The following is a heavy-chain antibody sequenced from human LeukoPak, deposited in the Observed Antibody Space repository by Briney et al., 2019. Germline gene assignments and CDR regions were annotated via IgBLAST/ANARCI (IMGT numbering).Heavy chain of an antibody. J-gene: IGHJ5*02. CDR3: ARDHCSGGSCYSRGPWHNWFDP. CDR2: IIPIFGIA. D-gene: IGHD2-15*01. Sequence: GASVKVSCKASGGTFSSYAISWVRQAPGQGLEWMGRIIPIFGIANYAQMFQGRVTITADKSTSTAYMELSSLRSEDTAVYYCARDHCSGGSCYSRGPWHNWFDPWGQGTLVTVSS. CDR1: GGTFSSYA. V-gene: IGHV1-69*04.